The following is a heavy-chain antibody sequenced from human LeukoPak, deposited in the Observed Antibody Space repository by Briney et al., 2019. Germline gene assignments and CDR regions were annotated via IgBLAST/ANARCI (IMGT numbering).Heavy chain of an antibody. V-gene: IGHV3-74*01. CDR2: INGDGRNI. D-gene: IGHD3-9*01. CDR1: GFTFSSYW. CDR3: TRDLMDYDVSTGLHHYYMDV. J-gene: IGHJ6*02. Sequence: GGSLRLSCAPSGFTFSSYWMHWVRQAPRKGLVWVSRINGDGRNINYADSVRDRFTISRDNAKNTLYLQMNTLRVEDTAVYYCTRDLMDYDVSTGLHHYYMDVWGQGTTVTVSS.